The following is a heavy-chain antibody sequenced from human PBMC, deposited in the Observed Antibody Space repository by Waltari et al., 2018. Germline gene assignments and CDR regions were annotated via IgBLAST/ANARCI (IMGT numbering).Heavy chain of an antibody. CDR3: AKDEGNRRAPTFGMDV. D-gene: IGHD3-16*01. CDR1: GFPLTSYT. J-gene: IGHJ6*02. V-gene: IGHV3-23*01. CDR2: MSGSGLI. Sequence: EMQLLESGGGLAQPGGSVRLSCAASGFPLTSYTLTWVRQAPGRGLEWVSLMSGSGLIDYADSVKGRFTISRDNSKNTVFLQMDSLRAEDTAVYYCAKDEGNRRAPTFGMDVWGRGTTVIVS.